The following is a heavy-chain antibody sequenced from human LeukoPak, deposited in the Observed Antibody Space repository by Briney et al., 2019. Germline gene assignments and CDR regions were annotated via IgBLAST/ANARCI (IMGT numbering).Heavy chain of an antibody. J-gene: IGHJ4*02. CDR3: AKGSGYDPLDY. CDR1: GFTFSSYA. CDR2: ISGSGGSI. V-gene: IGHV3-23*01. Sequence: GGSLRLSCTASGFTFSSYAMSWVRQAPGKGLEWVSRISGSGGSIYYADSVKGRFTISRDKSKNTLYLQMNSLRAEDTAVYYCAKGSGYDPLDYWGQGTLVTVSS. D-gene: IGHD5-12*01.